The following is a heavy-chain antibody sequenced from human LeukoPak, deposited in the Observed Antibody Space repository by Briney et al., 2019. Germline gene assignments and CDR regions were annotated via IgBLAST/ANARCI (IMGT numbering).Heavy chain of an antibody. CDR1: GGTFSSYA. CDR3: ARRGYSYGLGPFDP. D-gene: IGHD5-18*01. V-gene: IGHV1-69*13. J-gene: IGHJ5*02. CDR2: IIPIFGTA. Sequence: VASAKVSCKASGGTFSSYAISWVRQAPGQGLEWMGGIIPIFGTANYAQKFQGRVTITADESTSTAYMELSSLRSEDTAVYYCARRGYSYGLGPFDPCGQGTLVTVSS.